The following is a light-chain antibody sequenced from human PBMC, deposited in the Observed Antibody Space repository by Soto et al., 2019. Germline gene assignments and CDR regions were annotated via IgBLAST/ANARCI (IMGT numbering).Light chain of an antibody. CDR1: QRVTSN. Sequence: ETLMTQGPVTVSVSPGERATLTCRASQRVTSNLAGYQQKPGQGPGMLIYGAFTRATGVPARFSGGGAGIEFTLSTSSLQSADFAVYYCRQYGDGSCTFGQGTKVDIK. J-gene: IGKJ2*02. V-gene: IGKV3-15*01. CDR2: GAF. CDR3: RQYGDGSCT.